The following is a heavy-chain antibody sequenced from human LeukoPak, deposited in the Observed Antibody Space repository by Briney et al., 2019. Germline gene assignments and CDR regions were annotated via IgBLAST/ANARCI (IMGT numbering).Heavy chain of an antibody. D-gene: IGHD5-18*01. J-gene: IGHJ3*01. CDR1: GFTFSSYS. CDR2: ITPSSTYI. CDR3: ARDRGYSTFDF. V-gene: IGHV3-21*04. Sequence: NPGGSLRLSCAASGFTFSSYSMNWVRQAPGKGLEWVSSITPSSTYIYYADSVKGRFTISRDNAKYSLYLQMNSLRAEDTAVYYCARDRGYSTFDFWGQGTMVTVSS.